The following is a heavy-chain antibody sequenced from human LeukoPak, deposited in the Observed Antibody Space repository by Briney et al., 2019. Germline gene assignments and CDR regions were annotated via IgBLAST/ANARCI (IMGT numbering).Heavy chain of an antibody. Sequence: TSETLSLSCAVHGASLSDYYWTWIRQSPEKGLECIGAIDHRGSANYNPSLESRVTISLDTSKNQFSLNLASVTAADTAVYYCTSLFSASGTFDSWGQGTLVAVSS. CDR2: IDHRGSA. J-gene: IGHJ4*02. CDR3: TSLFSASGTFDS. D-gene: IGHD3-10*01. CDR1: GASLSDYY. V-gene: IGHV4-34*01.